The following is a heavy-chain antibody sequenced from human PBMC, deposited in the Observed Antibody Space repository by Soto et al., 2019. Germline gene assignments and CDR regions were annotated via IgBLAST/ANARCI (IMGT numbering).Heavy chain of an antibody. CDR3: AKERWDV. CDR2: ISGSGSST. V-gene: IGHV3-23*01. CDR1: GFTFSSYA. J-gene: IGHJ6*02. Sequence: GGSLRLSCAGSGFTFSSYAMSWVRQAPGKGLEWVSGISGSGSSTYYADSVKGRFTISRDSSKNTLYLQMKSLRDEDTAVYYCAKERWDVWGQGNTVTVSS.